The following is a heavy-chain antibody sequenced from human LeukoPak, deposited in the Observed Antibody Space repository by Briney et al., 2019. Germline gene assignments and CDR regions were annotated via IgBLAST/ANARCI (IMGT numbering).Heavy chain of an antibody. J-gene: IGHJ3*02. CDR2: IIPILGIA. CDR3: AREQGYSYGNDAFDI. D-gene: IGHD5-18*01. CDR1: GGTFSSYA. Sequence: ASVKVSCKASGGTFSSYAISWVRQAPGQGLEWMGRIIPILGIANYAQKFQGRVTITADKSTSTAYMELSSLRSEDTAVYYCAREQGYSYGNDAFDIWGQGTMVTVSS. V-gene: IGHV1-69*04.